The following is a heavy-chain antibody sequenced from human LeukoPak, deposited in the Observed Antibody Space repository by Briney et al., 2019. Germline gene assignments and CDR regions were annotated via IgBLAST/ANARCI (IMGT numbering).Heavy chain of an antibody. D-gene: IGHD4-11*01. CDR1: GFTFSDYY. J-gene: IGHJ5*02. Sequence: PGGSLRLSCAASGFTFSDYYMSWIRQAPGKGLEWVSYISSSGSTIYYADSVKGRFTISRDNAKKSLYLQMNSLRAEDTAVYYCARTPAAHTVTTTNWFDPWGQGTLVTVSA. CDR3: ARTPAAHTVTTTNWFDP. CDR2: ISSSGSTI. V-gene: IGHV3-11*01.